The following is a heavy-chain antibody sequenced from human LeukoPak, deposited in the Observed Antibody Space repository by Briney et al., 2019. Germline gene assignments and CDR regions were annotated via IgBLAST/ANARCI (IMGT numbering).Heavy chain of an antibody. CDR2: IIPIFGTA. J-gene: IGHJ6*03. D-gene: IGHD2-2*01. Sequence: ASVKVSCKASGGTLSSYAISWVRQAPGQGLEWMGGIIPIFGTADYAQKFQGRVTITTDESTSTAYMELSSLRSEDTAVYYCASGLVVPAAYYYYMDVWGKGTTVTVSS. V-gene: IGHV1-69*05. CDR1: GGTLSSYA. CDR3: ASGLVVPAAYYYYMDV.